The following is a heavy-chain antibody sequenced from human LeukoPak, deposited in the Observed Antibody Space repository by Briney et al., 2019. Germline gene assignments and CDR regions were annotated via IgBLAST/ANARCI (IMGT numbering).Heavy chain of an antibody. V-gene: IGHV1-18*01. CDR2: ISTYNDNT. D-gene: IGHD6-6*01. J-gene: IGHJ4*02. CDR3: ARIQSRIIAARPGNPAFDY. Sequence: ASVKVSCKASGYTFTSYDIGWVRQAPEQGLEWMGWISTYNDNTHYAQKLQGRVTMTTDTSTSTVYMELKSLRSDDTAVYYCARIQSRIIAARPGNPAFDYWGRGTLVTVSS. CDR1: GYTFTSYD.